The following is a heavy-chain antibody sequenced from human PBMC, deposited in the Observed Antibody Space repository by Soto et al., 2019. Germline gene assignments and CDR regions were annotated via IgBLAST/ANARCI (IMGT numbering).Heavy chain of an antibody. CDR1: GFTFSSYV. J-gene: IGHJ4*02. Sequence: QVQLVESGGGVVQPGTSLRLSCAASGFTFSSYVMQWVRQAPGKGLEWVAVISYDGSNKYHIDSVKGRFTISRDNSKNTLYLQMNSLRVEDTAVYYCARDRVSSVIWYVVGPDYWGQGTLVTVSS. D-gene: IGHD6-13*01. CDR3: ARDRVSSVIWYVVGPDY. CDR2: ISYDGSNK. V-gene: IGHV3-30-3*01.